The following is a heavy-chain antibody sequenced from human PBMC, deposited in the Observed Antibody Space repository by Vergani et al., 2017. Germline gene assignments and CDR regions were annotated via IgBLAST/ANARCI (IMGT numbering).Heavy chain of an antibody. J-gene: IGHJ6*02. CDR2: ISSSGSTI. V-gene: IGHV3-11*04. D-gene: IGHD3-9*01. CDR3: ARSGRYFDWLHLSCYYGMDV. CDR1: GFTFSDYY. Sequence: QVQLVESGGGLVKPGGSLRLSCAASGFTFSDYYMSWIRQAPGKGLEWVSYISSSGSTIYYADTVKGRFTIARDNAKNSPYLQMNSLRAEDTAVYYCARSGRYFDWLHLSCYYGMDVWGQGTTVTVSS.